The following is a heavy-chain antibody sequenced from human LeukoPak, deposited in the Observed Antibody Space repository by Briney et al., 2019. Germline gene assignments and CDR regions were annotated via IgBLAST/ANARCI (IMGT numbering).Heavy chain of an antibody. CDR2: IYYSGST. CDR3: ARSCGGDCYYYFDY. J-gene: IGHJ4*02. V-gene: IGHV4-59*08. D-gene: IGHD2-21*02. Sequence: SETLSLTCTVSGGPISSYYWSWIRQPPGKGLEWIGYIYYSGSTNYNPSLKSRVTISVDTSKNQFSLKLSSVTAADTAVYYCARSCGGDCYYYFDYWGQGTLVTVSS. CDR1: GGPISSYY.